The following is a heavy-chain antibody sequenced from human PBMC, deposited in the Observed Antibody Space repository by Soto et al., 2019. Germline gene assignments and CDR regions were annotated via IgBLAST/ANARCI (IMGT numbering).Heavy chain of an antibody. J-gene: IGHJ4*02. D-gene: IGHD6-19*01. CDR1: GGSISSYY. V-gene: IGHV4-59*01. CDR2: IYYSGST. CDR3: ARVVRQWLAHFDY. Sequence: SETLSLTCTVSGGSISSYYWSWIRQPPGKGLEWIGYIYYSGSTNYNPSLKSRVTISVDTSKNQFSLKLSSVTAADTAVYYCARVVRQWLAHFDYWGQGTLVTVSS.